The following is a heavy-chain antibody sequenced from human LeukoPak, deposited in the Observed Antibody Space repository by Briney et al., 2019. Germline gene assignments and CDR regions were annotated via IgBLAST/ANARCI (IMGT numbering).Heavy chain of an antibody. CDR3: ARELRDYGDYGWFDP. CDR1: GFTFSSYS. D-gene: IGHD4-17*01. J-gene: IGHJ5*02. Sequence: GGSLRLSCAASGFTFSSYSMNWVRQAPGKGLEWVSSISSSSSYIYYADSVKGRFTISRDNAKNSLYLQMNSLRAEDTAVYYCARELRDYGDYGWFDPWGQGTLVTVSS. V-gene: IGHV3-21*01. CDR2: ISSSSSYI.